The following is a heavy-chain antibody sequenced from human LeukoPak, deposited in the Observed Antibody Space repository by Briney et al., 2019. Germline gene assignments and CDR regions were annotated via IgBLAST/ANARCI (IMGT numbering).Heavy chain of an antibody. D-gene: IGHD3/OR15-3a*01. CDR3: ARQTGSGLFILP. J-gene: IGHJ4*02. CDR2: INLDGNGR. V-gene: IGHV3-7*01. Sequence: GGSLRLSCAASGFFFSNYWMSWVRQAQGKGLEWVANINLDGNGRFYVDSVKGRFTISRDNNKKSVYLQMNSLRAEDTAVYYCARQTGSGLFILPGGQGTLVTVSS. CDR1: GFFFSNYW.